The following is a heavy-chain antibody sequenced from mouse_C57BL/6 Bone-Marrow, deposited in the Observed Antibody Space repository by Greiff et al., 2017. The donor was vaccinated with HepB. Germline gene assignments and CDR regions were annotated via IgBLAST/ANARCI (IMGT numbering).Heavy chain of an antibody. D-gene: IGHD1-1*01. Sequence: QVQLKQSGAELARPGASVKLSCKASGYTFTSYGISWVKQRTGQGLEWIGEIYPRSGNTYYNEKFKGKATLTADKSSSTAYMELRSLTSEDSAVYFCARGRLPYYYGSSYDAMDYWGQGTSVTVSS. CDR3: ARGRLPYYYGSSYDAMDY. CDR2: IYPRSGNT. V-gene: IGHV1-81*01. CDR1: GYTFTSYG. J-gene: IGHJ4*01.